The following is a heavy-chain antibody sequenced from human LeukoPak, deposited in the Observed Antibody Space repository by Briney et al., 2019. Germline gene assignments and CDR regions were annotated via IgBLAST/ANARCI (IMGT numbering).Heavy chain of an antibody. D-gene: IGHD1-1*01. V-gene: IGHV3-74*01. CDR1: GFTFSSYW. CDR3: ARENWYLDY. Sequence: GGSLRLSCAASGFTFSSYWMHWVRQAPGMGLVWVSRINSDGSIASYADSVKGRFTISRDNAKNTLYLQMSSLRAEDTAVYYCARENWYLDYWGQGTLVTVSS. CDR2: INSDGSIA. J-gene: IGHJ4*02.